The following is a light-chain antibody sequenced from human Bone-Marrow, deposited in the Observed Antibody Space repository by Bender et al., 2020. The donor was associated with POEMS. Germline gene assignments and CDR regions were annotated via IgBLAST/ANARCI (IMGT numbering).Light chain of an antibody. CDR2: DVS. CDR3: CSYAGSHTKV. V-gene: IGLV2-11*01. J-gene: IGLJ1*01. Sequence: QSALTQPPSASGSPGQSVTISCTGTSRDVGGYNYVSWYQQHPGKAPKLMIYDVSDRPSGVPDRFSGSKSGNTASLTISGLQGDDEADYYCCSYAGSHTKVFGTGTKVTVL. CDR1: SRDVGGYNY.